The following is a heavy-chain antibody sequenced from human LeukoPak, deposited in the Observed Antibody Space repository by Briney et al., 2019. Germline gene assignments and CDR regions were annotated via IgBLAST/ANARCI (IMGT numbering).Heavy chain of an antibody. CDR2: IYYSGNT. D-gene: IGHD6-13*01. V-gene: IGHV4-39*01. CDR3: AARIAAESYFDY. CDR1: GGSISSSSYY. Sequence: SETLPLTCTVSGGSISSSSYYWGWIRQPPGKGLEWIGSIYYSGNTYYNPSLKSRVTISVDTSKNQFSLKMSSVTAADTAVYYCAARIAAESYFDYWGQGTLVTVSS. J-gene: IGHJ4*02.